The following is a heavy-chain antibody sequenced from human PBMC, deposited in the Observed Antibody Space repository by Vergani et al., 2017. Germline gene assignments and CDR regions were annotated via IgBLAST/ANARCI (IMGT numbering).Heavy chain of an antibody. D-gene: IGHD3-10*01. CDR1: GYSFTSYW. J-gene: IGHJ5*02. Sequence: EVQLVQSGAEVKKPGESLRISCKGSGYSFTSYWISWVRQMPGKGLEWMGRIDPSDSYTNYSPSFQGHVTISADKSISTAYLQWSSLKASDTAMYYCARRTISPGDYGSGSYYNGYNWFDPWGQGTLVTVSS. CDR2: IDPSDSYT. CDR3: ARRTISPGDYGSGSYYNGYNWFDP. V-gene: IGHV5-10-1*03.